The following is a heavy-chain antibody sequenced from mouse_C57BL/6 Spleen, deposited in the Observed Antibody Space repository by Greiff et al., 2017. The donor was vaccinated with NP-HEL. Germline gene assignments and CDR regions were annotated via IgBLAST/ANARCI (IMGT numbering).Heavy chain of an antibody. J-gene: IGHJ4*01. CDR3: YDYDDYAMDY. CDR2: IYPGDGDT. D-gene: IGHD2-4*01. CDR1: GYAFSSSW. V-gene: IGHV1-82*01. Sequence: VMLVESGPELVKPGASVKISCKASGYAFSSSWMNWVKQRPGKGLEWIGRIYPGDGDTNYNGKFKGKATLTADKSSSTAYMQLSSLTSEDSAVYFCYDYDDYAMDYWGQGTSVTVSS.